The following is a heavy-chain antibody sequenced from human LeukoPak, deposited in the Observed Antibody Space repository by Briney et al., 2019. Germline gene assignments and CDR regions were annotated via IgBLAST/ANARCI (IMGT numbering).Heavy chain of an antibody. CDR2: IRYDGSNK. V-gene: IGHV3-30*02. CDR3: AKDAANPDYYYYYMDV. J-gene: IGHJ6*03. CDR1: GFTFSSYG. D-gene: IGHD6-25*01. Sequence: PGGSLRLSCAASGFTFSSYGMHWVRQAPGKGLEWVAFIRYDGSNKYYADSVKGRFTISRDNSKNTLYLQMNSLRAEDTAVYYCAKDAANPDYYYYYMDVWGKGTTVTVSS.